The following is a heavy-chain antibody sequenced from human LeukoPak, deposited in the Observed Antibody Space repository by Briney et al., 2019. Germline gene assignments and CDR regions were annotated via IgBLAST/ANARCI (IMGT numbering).Heavy chain of an antibody. CDR1: GGTFSSYA. V-gene: IGHV1-69*06. D-gene: IGHD1-26*01. CDR2: IIPIFGTA. J-gene: IGHJ4*02. Sequence: SVKVSCKASGGTFSSYAISWVRQAPGQGLEWVGGIIPIFGTANYAQKFQGRVTMTEDTSTDTAYMELSSLRSEHTAVYYCATDPLYSGSPGYWGQGTLVTVSS. CDR3: ATDPLYSGSPGY.